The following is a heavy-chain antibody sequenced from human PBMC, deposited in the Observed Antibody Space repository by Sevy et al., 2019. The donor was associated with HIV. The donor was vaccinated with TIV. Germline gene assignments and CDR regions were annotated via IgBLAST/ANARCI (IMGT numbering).Heavy chain of an antibody. Sequence: GGSLRLSCAASEFTFSSHAVSWVRQAPGKGLEWVSAISGNGENRHYADSVRGRLTNSRDNFKNTLYQEMNSLRAEDTALYYCERDGRGISAFDIWGQGTMVTVSS. V-gene: IGHV3-23*01. CDR1: EFTFSSHA. D-gene: IGHD3-3*02. CDR2: ISGNGENR. CDR3: ERDGRGISAFDI. J-gene: IGHJ3*02.